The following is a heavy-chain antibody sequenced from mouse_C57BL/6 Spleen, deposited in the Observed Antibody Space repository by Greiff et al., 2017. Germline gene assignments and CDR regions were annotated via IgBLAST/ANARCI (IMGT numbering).Heavy chain of an antibody. CDR2: INYDGSST. J-gene: IGHJ1*03. CDR1: GFTFSDYY. Sequence: EVKVVESEGGLVQPGSSMKLSCTASGFTFSDYYMAWVRQVPEKGLEWVANINYDGSSTYYLDSLKSRFIISRDNAKNILYLQMSSLKSEDKATYYRARGSGYWYLEGWGTGTTVTVSS. D-gene: IGHD1-1*01. CDR3: ARGSGYWYLEG. V-gene: IGHV5-16*01.